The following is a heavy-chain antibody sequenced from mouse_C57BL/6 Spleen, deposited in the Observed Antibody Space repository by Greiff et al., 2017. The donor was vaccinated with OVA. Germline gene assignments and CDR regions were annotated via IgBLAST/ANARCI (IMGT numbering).Heavy chain of an antibody. CDR2: IYPRDGST. D-gene: IGHD1-2*01. V-gene: IGHV1-85*01. J-gene: IGHJ1*03. CDR1: GYTFTSYD. Sequence: QVQLKESGPELVKPGASVKLSCKASGYTFTSYDINWVKQRPGQGLEWIGWIYPRDGSTKYNEKFKGKATLSVDTSSSTAYMELHSLTSEDSAVYFCARSPFYDGKYFDVWGTGTTVTVSS. CDR3: ARSPFYDGKYFDV.